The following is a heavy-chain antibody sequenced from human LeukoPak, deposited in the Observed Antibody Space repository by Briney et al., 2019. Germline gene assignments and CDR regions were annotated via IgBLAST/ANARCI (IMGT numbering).Heavy chain of an antibody. Sequence: PGGSLRLSCAASGFTFSSYAMSWVRQAPGKGLEWVSAISGSGGSTYYADSVKGRFTISRDNSKNTLYLQMNSLRAEDTAVYYCARGNDYGDNFDYWGQGTLVTVSS. J-gene: IGHJ4*02. CDR3: ARGNDYGDNFDY. D-gene: IGHD4-17*01. CDR1: GFTFSSYA. V-gene: IGHV3-23*01. CDR2: ISGSGGST.